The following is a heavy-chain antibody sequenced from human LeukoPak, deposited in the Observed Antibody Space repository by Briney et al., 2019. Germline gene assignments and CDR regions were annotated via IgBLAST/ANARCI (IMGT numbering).Heavy chain of an antibody. D-gene: IGHD2-15*01. CDR3: ARDSHSTYCNFGTCYSSPAFDV. J-gene: IGHJ3*01. Sequence: GGSLRLSCSASGFPFISYSMNWVRQAPGKGLEWVSYISTSSTSIDYADSVKGRFTISRDNAKNSLYLQMNSLRAEDTAVYYCARDSHSTYCNFGTCYSSPAFDVWGQGTMVTVSS. V-gene: IGHV3-48*01. CDR1: GFPFISYS. CDR2: ISTSSTSI.